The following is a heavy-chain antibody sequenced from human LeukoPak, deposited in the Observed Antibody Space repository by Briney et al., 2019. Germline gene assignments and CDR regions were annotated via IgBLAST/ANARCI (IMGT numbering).Heavy chain of an antibody. Sequence: GGSLRLSCAASGFTFSSHSMYWVRQAPGKRLEWVSSISNSGNNIYYPDSVKGRFTTSRDNAKSSLYLQMSSLRAEDTAVYYCGRGSSWSYDYWGRGTLVTVSS. V-gene: IGHV3-21*06. J-gene: IGHJ4*02. CDR1: GFTFSSHS. CDR3: GRGSSWSYDY. CDR2: ISNSGNNI. D-gene: IGHD6-13*01.